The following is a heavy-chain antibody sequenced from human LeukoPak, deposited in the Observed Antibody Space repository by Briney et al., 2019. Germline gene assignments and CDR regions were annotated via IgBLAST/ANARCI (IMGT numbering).Heavy chain of an antibody. V-gene: IGHV3-53*01. Sequence: GGSLRLSCAASGFALSSHWMTWVRQAPGKGLEWVSVIYDDGNTYYAGSVKGRFTVSRDITKNTVCLQMNYLRADDTAVYYCARDLQTAAALDYWGRGTLVTVSS. CDR1: GFALSSHW. CDR3: ARDLQTAAALDY. J-gene: IGHJ4*02. CDR2: IYDDGNT. D-gene: IGHD6-13*01.